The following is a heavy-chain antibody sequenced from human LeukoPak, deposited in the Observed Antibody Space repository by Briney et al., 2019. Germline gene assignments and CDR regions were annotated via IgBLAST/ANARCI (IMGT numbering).Heavy chain of an antibody. CDR3: ARDRAPEGAFDI. CDR1: GFTFSSYG. D-gene: IGHD3-10*01. Sequence: GGSLRLSCAASGFTFSSYGMHWVRQAPGKGLEWVAVIWYDGSNKYYADPVKGRFTISRDNSKNTLYLQMNSLRAEDTAVYHCARDRAPEGAFDIWGQGTMVTVSS. CDR2: IWYDGSNK. V-gene: IGHV3-33*01. J-gene: IGHJ3*02.